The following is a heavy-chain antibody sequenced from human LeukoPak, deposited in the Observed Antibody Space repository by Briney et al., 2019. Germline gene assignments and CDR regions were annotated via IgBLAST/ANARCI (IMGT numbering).Heavy chain of an antibody. Sequence: GASVTVSCKASGGTFSSYAISWVRQAPGQGLEWMGGIIPIFGTANYAQKFQGRVTITADKSTSTAYMELSSLRSEDTAVYYRARARGDTAMDYYFDYWGQGTLVTVSS. CDR1: GGTFSSYA. J-gene: IGHJ4*02. CDR2: IIPIFGTA. CDR3: ARARGDTAMDYYFDY. V-gene: IGHV1-69*06. D-gene: IGHD5-18*01.